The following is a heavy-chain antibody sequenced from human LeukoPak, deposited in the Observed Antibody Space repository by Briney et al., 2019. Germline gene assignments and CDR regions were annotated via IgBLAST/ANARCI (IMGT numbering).Heavy chain of an antibody. CDR2: IYYSGST. J-gene: IGHJ5*02. CDR1: LGSIISYY. V-gene: IGHV4-59*08. D-gene: IGHD3-22*01. Sequence: PSETLSLTSIDSLGSIISYYWSSIRAPPGEGLERIGYIYYSGSTNSHPSLKRRVTISVDTSKNQFSLKLSSVTAADTAVYFCARHFRDSSGYYLNWFDPWGQGTLVTVSS. CDR3: ARHFRDSSGYYLNWFDP.